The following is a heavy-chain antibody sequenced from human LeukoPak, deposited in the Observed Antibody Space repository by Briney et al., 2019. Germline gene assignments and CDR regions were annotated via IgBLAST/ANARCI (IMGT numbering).Heavy chain of an antibody. J-gene: IGHJ4*02. Sequence: SETLSLTCTVSGGSISSSSYYWGWIRQPPGKGLEWIGSIYYSGSTYYNPSLKSRVTISVDTSKNQFSLKLSSVTAADTAVYYCARHRHKALFDWHGGVFDYWGQGTLVTVSS. CDR1: GGSISSSSYY. CDR2: IYYSGST. CDR3: ARHRHKALFDWHGGVFDY. V-gene: IGHV4-39*01. D-gene: IGHD3-9*01.